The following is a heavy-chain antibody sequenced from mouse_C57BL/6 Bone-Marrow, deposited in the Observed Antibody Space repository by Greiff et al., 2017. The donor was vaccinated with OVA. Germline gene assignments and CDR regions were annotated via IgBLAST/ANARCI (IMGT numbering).Heavy chain of an antibody. Sequence: EVKLQQSGPGLVKPSQSLSLTCSVTGYSITSGYYWNWIRQFPGNKLEWMGYISYDGSNNYNPSLKNRISITRDTSKNQFFLKLNSVTTEDTATYYCARDTRYYGSSSFDYWGQGTTLTVSS. J-gene: IGHJ2*01. CDR3: ARDTRYYGSSSFDY. D-gene: IGHD1-1*01. CDR2: ISYDGSN. CDR1: GYSITSGYY. V-gene: IGHV3-6*01.